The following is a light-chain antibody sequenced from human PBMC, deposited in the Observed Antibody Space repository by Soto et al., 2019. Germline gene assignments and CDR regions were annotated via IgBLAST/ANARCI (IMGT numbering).Light chain of an antibody. V-gene: IGLV2-14*01. Sequence: QSALTQPASVSGSPGQSITISCTGSNSDIGAYNYVSWYQQHPGKAPKLIIHGVTNRPSGVSHRFSGSKSDYTASLTISGLQAEDEADYYCCSYVGARTYVFGAGTKVTVL. CDR1: NSDIGAYNY. J-gene: IGLJ1*01. CDR2: GVT. CDR3: CSYVGARTYV.